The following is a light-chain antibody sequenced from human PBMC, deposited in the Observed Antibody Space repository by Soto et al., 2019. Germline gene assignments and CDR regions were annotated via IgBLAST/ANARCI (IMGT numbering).Light chain of an antibody. CDR3: SSDASSNTRV. CDR1: SSDVGGYNY. V-gene: IGLV2-14*01. Sequence: QSALTQPASVSGSPGQSITISCTGTSSDVGGYNYVSWYQQHPDKAPKLMIYEVNNRPSGVSNRFSGSNSGNTASLTTSGHDADDEAYYYCSSDASSNTRVFGTGTKLTVL. J-gene: IGLJ1*01. CDR2: EVN.